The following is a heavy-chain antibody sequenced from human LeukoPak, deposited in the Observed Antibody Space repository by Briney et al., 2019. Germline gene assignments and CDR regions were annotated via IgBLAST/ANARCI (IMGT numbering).Heavy chain of an antibody. CDR2: IIPIFGTA. CDR3: ATEGIVVVPAATHFDY. Sequence: SVTVSCTASGGTFSSYAISWVRQAPGQGLEWMGGIIPIFGTANYAQKFQGRVTITADESTSTAYMELSSLRSEDTAVYYCATEGIVVVPAATHFDYWGQGTLVTVSS. D-gene: IGHD2-2*01. CDR1: GGTFSSYA. J-gene: IGHJ4*02. V-gene: IGHV1-69*13.